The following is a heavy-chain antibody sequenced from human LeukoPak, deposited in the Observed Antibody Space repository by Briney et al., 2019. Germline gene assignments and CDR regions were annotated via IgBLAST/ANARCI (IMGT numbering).Heavy chain of an antibody. V-gene: IGHV3-74*01. D-gene: IGHD5-24*01. Sequence: GGSLRLSCAASGFTFRSYWMHCVRQAPGKRLEWVSRVIRDGSFTNYADSVKGRFTISRDNAKNTLYLQMSSLSAEDTAVYFCVRDGDDFNFDYWGQGSLVTVSS. CDR1: GFTFRSYW. J-gene: IGHJ4*02. CDR3: VRDGDDFNFDY. CDR2: VIRDGSFT.